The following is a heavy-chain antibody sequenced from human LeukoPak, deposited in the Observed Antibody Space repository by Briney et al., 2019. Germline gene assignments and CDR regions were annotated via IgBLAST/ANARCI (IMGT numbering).Heavy chain of an antibody. Sequence: GGSLRLSCAASGFIFSNYAMSWVRQAPGKGLEWVSGISGSGGYTYYADSVKGRFTISRDNSKNTLYLQMNSLRAEDMAIYYCAKTDYGDYWGQGTLVTVSS. D-gene: IGHD4-17*01. CDR1: GFIFSNYA. J-gene: IGHJ4*02. CDR2: ISGSGGYT. V-gene: IGHV3-23*01. CDR3: AKTDYGDY.